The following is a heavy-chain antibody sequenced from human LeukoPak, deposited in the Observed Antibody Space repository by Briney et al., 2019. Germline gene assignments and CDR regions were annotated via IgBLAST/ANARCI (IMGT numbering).Heavy chain of an antibody. CDR2: ISAYNGNT. CDR3: ARDPFTILYGMDV. V-gene: IGHV1-18*01. Sequence: ASVKVSCKASGYSFTSYGISWVRQAPGQGLEWMGWISAYNGNTNYAQKVQGRVTMTTDTSTSTAYMELRSLRSDDTAVYYCARDPFTILYGMDVWGQGTTVTVSS. D-gene: IGHD3-3*01. J-gene: IGHJ6*02. CDR1: GYSFTSYG.